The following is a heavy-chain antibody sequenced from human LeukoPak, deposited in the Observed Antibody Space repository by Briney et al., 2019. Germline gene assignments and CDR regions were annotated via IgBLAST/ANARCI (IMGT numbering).Heavy chain of an antibody. CDR3: AYYPVNEEPPTF. J-gene: IGHJ4*02. V-gene: IGHV3-30*02. D-gene: IGHD1-1*01. CDR2: IRYDGSNK. CDR1: GFTFRNYG. Sequence: GGSRRLSWAAAGFTFRNYGMHWVRQAPGKGLEWVAFIRYDGSNKYYADSVKGRFTISRDNSKNTLYLQMNSLRAEDTAVYYCAYYPVNEEPPTFWGQGTLVTVSS.